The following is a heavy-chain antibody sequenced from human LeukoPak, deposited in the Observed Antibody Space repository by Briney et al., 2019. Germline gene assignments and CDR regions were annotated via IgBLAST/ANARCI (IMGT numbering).Heavy chain of an antibody. Sequence: PGGSLRLSCAASGFTFDDYGMSWVRQAPGKGLEWVSGINWNGGSTGYADSVKGRFTISRDNAKNSLYLQMNSLRAEDTALYYCARGRGTYYYDSSGPYFDYWGQGTLVTVSS. D-gene: IGHD3-22*01. J-gene: IGHJ4*02. CDR1: GFTFDDYG. V-gene: IGHV3-20*04. CDR2: INWNGGST. CDR3: ARGRGTYYYDSSGPYFDY.